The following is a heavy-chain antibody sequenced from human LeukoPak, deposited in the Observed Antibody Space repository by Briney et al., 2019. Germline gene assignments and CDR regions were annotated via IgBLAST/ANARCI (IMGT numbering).Heavy chain of an antibody. J-gene: IGHJ4*02. CDR2: ISTTSRYI. V-gene: IGHV3-21*01. D-gene: IGHD5-18*01. CDR1: GFTFSSYS. Sequence: PGGSLRLSCAASGFTFSSYSMNWVRQAPGKGLEWVSSISTTSRYIYYADSVKGRFTISRDNAKNSLYLQMNSLRAEDTAVYYCAREHSGYSYGPNFDYWGQGTLVTVSS. CDR3: AREHSGYSYGPNFDY.